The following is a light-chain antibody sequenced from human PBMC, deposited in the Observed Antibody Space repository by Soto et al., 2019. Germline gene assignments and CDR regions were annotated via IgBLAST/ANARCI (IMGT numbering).Light chain of an antibody. J-gene: IGLJ2*01. V-gene: IGLV4-69*01. CDR1: SGHSSYA. CDR3: QTWGTGIHVV. Sequence: QLVLTQSPSASASLGASVKLTGTLSSGHSSYAIAWHQQQPEKGPRYLIKLNSDGSHSKGDGIPDRFSGSSSGAERYRTISSLQSDDEADYYCQTWGTGIHVVFGGGTKLTV. CDR2: LNSDGSH.